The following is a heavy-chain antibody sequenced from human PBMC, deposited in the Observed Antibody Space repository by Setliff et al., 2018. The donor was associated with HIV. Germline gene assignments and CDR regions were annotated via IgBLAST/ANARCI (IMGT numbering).Heavy chain of an antibody. CDR3: ARNSKNWNYPVEYYDYYMDV. J-gene: IGHJ6*03. V-gene: IGHV4-31*03. D-gene: IGHD1-7*01. CDR2: IHYSGST. Sequence: SETLSLTCTVSGGSISSDGYYWSWIRQHPGKGLEWIGYIHYSGSTYFNPSLKSRVTISLDTPKNQFSLKVSSMTAADTAVYYCARNSKNWNYPVEYYDYYMDVWGTGTTVTV. CDR1: GGSISSDGYY.